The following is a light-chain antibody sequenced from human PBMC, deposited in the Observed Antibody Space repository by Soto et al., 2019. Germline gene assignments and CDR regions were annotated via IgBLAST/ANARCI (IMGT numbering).Light chain of an antibody. CDR1: SSNIGSNY. CDR3: AAWDDSLSGVV. V-gene: IGLV1-47*01. Sequence: QSVLTQPPSASGTPGQRVTISCSGSSSNIGSNYVYWYQQLPGTVPQLLIYRNSERPSGVPDRFSGSKSGTSASLAISGLRSEYEADYYCAAWDDSLSGVVFGGGTKVTGL. J-gene: IGLJ2*01. CDR2: RNS.